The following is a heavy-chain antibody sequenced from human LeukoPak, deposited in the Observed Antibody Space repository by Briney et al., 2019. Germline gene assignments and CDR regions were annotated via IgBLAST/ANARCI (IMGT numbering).Heavy chain of an antibody. CDR2: IIPIFGTA. D-gene: IGHD2-15*01. CDR3: ARGYGSGGSCLSRPDY. CDR1: GGTFSSYA. J-gene: IGHJ4*02. V-gene: IGHV1-69*05. Sequence: ASVKVSCKASGGTFSSYAISWVRQAPGQGLEWMGGIIPIFGTANYAQKFQGRVTITTDESTSTAYMELSSLRSEDTTVYYCARGYGSGGSCLSRPDYWGQGALVTVSS.